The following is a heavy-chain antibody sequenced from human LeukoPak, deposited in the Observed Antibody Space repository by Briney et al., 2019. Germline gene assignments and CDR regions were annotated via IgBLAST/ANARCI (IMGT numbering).Heavy chain of an antibody. CDR1: GYSLTELS. D-gene: IGHD4-23*01. Sequence: ASVKVSCMVSGYSLTELSIHWVRQRPGEGLEWMGGFDRENGKTLYSRDFEGRVTMTEDASLATAYLHPSSLRSDDTAVYYCATGDYGGIYFDSWGQGTLLIVSS. J-gene: IGHJ5*01. V-gene: IGHV1-24*01. CDR2: FDRENGKT. CDR3: ATGDYGGIYFDS.